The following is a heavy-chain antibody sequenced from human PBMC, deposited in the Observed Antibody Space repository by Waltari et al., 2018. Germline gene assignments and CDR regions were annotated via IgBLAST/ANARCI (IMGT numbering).Heavy chain of an antibody. CDR1: GFRFIDYW. CDR2: MNSDGMRI. J-gene: IGHJ4*02. CDR3: ARKGGRGYTYGPFYYDS. Sequence: EVQLVEAGGDIVQPGGSLRLSCAASGFRFIDYWMHWVRQVPGKGRGGVSGMNSDGMRISYSDSVKGRFASSRDNAKNMLYLQLNRLRAEDTAVYYCARKGGRGYTYGPFYYDSWGQGTLVTVSS. D-gene: IGHD5-18*01. V-gene: IGHV3-74*01.